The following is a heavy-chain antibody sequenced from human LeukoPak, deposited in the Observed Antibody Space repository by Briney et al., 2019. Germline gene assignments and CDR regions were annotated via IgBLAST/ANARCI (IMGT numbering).Heavy chain of an antibody. J-gene: IGHJ4*02. CDR2: ISSSSSYI. V-gene: IGHV3-21*01. Sequence: PGGSLRLSCAASGFTFSSYSMNWVRQAPGKGLEWVSSISSSSSYIYYADSVKGRFTISRDNAKNSLYLQMNSLRAEDTAVYYCARDGGWELPGAHFDYWGQGTLVTVSS. CDR3: ARDGGWELPGAHFDY. CDR1: GFTFSSYS. D-gene: IGHD1-26*01.